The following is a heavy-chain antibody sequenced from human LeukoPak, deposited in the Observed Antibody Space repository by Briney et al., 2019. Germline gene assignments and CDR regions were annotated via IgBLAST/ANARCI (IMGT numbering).Heavy chain of an antibody. CDR2: INPSGGST. Sequence: ASVKVSCKASGYTFTSYYMHWVRQAPGQGLEWMGIINPSGGSTSYAQKFQGRVTMTRDMSTSTVYMELSSLRSEDTAVYYCARELVQQQLVYWFDPWGQGTLVTVSS. J-gene: IGHJ5*02. V-gene: IGHV1-46*01. D-gene: IGHD6-13*01. CDR1: GYTFTSYY. CDR3: ARELVQQQLVYWFDP.